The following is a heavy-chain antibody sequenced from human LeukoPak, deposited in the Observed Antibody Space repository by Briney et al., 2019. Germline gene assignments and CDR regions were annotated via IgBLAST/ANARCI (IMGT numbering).Heavy chain of an antibody. CDR3: AYTGNYYDSSGYHEYFQH. J-gene: IGHJ1*01. V-gene: IGHV4-34*01. D-gene: IGHD3-22*01. CDR1: GGSFSGYY. Sequence: SETLSLTCAVYGGSFSGYYWSWIRQPPGKGLEWIGEINHSGSTNYNPSLKSRVTISVDTSKNQFSLKLSSVTAADTAVYYCAYTGNYYDSSGYHEYFQHWGQGTLVPVSS. CDR2: INHSGST.